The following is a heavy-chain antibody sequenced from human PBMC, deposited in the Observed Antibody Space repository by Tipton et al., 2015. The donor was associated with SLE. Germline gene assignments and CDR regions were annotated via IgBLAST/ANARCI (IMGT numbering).Heavy chain of an antibody. Sequence: TLSLTCSVSDGSITSYNWSWIRQPPGKELEWIGHIYYTGTTYYNPSLKSRLTLSMDTSKNQFSLRVSSVTAADTAVYYCARRYGTSFDYWDQGTLVTVSS. J-gene: IGHJ4*02. CDR1: DGSITSYN. D-gene: IGHD2-8*01. CDR2: IYYTGTT. CDR3: ARRYGTSFDY. V-gene: IGHV4-59*08.